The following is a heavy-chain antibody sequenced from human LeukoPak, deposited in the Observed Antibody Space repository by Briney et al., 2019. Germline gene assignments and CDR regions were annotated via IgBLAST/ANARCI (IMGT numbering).Heavy chain of an antibody. V-gene: IGHV1-69*01. CDR2: IIPIFGTA. D-gene: IGHD6-13*01. CDR1: GGTFSSYA. Sequence: SSVKVSCKASGGTFSSYAISWVRQAPGQGLEWMGGIIPIFGTANYAQKFQGRVTITADESTSTAYMELSSLRSEDTAVYYCARDPPPHSSSWYYFDYWGQGTLVTVSS. J-gene: IGHJ4*02. CDR3: ARDPPPHSSSWYYFDY.